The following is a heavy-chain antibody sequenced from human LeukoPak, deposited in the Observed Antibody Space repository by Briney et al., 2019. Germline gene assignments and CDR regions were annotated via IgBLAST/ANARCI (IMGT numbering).Heavy chain of an antibody. CDR1: GYTFTSYD. D-gene: IGHD5-12*01. J-gene: IGHJ4*02. V-gene: IGHV1-8*01. CDR3: ARRIRRWLQSAVGY. Sequence: ASVKVSCKASGYTFTSYDINWVRQATGQGLEWMGWMNPNSGNTGYAQKFQGRVTMTRNTSISTAYMELSSMRSEDTAVYYCARRIRRWLQSAVGYWGQGTLVTVPS. CDR2: MNPNSGNT.